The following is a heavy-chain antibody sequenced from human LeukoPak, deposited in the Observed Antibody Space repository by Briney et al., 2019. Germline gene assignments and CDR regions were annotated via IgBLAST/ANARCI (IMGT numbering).Heavy chain of an antibody. Sequence: PGGSLRLSCAASGFTFDDYGMSWVRQAPGKGLEWVSGINWNGGSTGYADSVKGRFTISRDNSKNTLYLQMNSLRAEDTAVYYCASYDFWSGYRDWFDPWGQGTLVTVSS. CDR2: INWNGGST. CDR1: GFTFDDYG. CDR3: ASYDFWSGYRDWFDP. J-gene: IGHJ5*02. D-gene: IGHD3-3*01. V-gene: IGHV3-20*04.